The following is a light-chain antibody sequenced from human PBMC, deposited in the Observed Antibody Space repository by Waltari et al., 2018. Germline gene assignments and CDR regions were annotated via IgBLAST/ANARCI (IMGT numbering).Light chain of an antibody. V-gene: IGLV2-14*03. J-gene: IGLJ2*01. CDR2: DVS. Sequence: QSALTQPASVSGSPGQSITIPCTGTSTYFGGYHSVSWYQDHQGQAPKVISYDVSDRPSGISERFSGSKSGNTASLTISGLQAEDEADYYCSSQSSDNVVLFGGGTKLTVL. CDR3: SSQSSDNVVL. CDR1: STYFGGYHS.